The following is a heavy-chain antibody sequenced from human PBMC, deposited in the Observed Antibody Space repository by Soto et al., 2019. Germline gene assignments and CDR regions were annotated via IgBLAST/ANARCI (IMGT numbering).Heavy chain of an antibody. CDR2: VYSGGSP. CDR1: SGSLSRYY. Sequence: QVQLQESGPGLLKPSETLSLTCTVSSGSLSRYYWAWIRQPPGKGLEWIGYVYSGGSPFYNPSLNGRVPISIDTPKSHFSLRLTSVTAADPGVFYCARAPRSGDCFDYWGQGTLVTVSS. D-gene: IGHD1-26*01. J-gene: IGHJ4*02. V-gene: IGHV4-59*01. CDR3: ARAPRSGDCFDY.